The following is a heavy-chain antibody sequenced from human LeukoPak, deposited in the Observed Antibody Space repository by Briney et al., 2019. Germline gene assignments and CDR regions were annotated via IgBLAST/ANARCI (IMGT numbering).Heavy chain of an antibody. V-gene: IGHV3-21*01. Sequence: PGRSLRLSCAASGFTFSSYSMNWVRQAPGKGLEWVSSISSSSSYIYYADSVKGRFTISRDNAKNSLYLQMNSLRAEDTAVYYCASEPGIAAAGTLVRDYWGQGTLVTVSS. CDR1: GFTFSSYS. J-gene: IGHJ4*02. CDR3: ASEPGIAAAGTLVRDY. CDR2: ISSSSSYI. D-gene: IGHD6-13*01.